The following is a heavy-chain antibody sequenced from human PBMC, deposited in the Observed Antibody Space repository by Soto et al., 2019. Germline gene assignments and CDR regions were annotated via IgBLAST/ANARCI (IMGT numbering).Heavy chain of an antibody. V-gene: IGHV2-5*02. J-gene: IGHJ5*02. Sequence: QITLKESGPTLVKPTQTLTLTCTFSGFSLSTSGVGVGWIRQPPGKALEWLALIYWDDDKRYSPSLKSRLTITKDTSKNQVVLTMTNMDPVDTATYYCAHRPQYYDFWIGHGWFDPWGQGTLVTVSS. CDR3: AHRPQYYDFWIGHGWFDP. CDR2: IYWDDDK. D-gene: IGHD3-3*01. CDR1: GFSLSTSGVG.